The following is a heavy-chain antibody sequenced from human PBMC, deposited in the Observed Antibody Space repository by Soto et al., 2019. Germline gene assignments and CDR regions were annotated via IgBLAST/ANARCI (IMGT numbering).Heavy chain of an antibody. CDR1: SYVIESGHY. CDR2: IYDSGTT. V-gene: IGHV4-38-2*01. Sequence: SETLSLTCVVSSYVIESGHYWGWVRQPPGKGLEWVGSIYDSGTTYYNPSLRSRGTISADTSKNQFSLSLTSVTAADTAVYYCARSPQYYTPGSSPFDYWGPGTMVTVS. J-gene: IGHJ3*01. CDR3: ARSPQYYTPGSSPFDY. D-gene: IGHD3-3*01.